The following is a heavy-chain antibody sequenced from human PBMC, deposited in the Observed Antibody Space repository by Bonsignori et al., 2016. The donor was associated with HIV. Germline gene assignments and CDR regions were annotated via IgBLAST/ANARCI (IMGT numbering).Heavy chain of an antibody. J-gene: IGHJ4*02. V-gene: IGHV4-39*07. D-gene: IGHD5-12*01. CDR2: IYYSGST. CDR3: ARVLATIALGNDY. Sequence: SETLSLTCTVSGGSISGSNYYWAWIRQPPGKGLEWIGTIYYSGSTYYNPSLKSRVTISLDTSKNQFSLKVKSVTAADTAVYYCARVLATIALGNDYWGQGTLVTVSS. CDR1: GGSISGSNYY.